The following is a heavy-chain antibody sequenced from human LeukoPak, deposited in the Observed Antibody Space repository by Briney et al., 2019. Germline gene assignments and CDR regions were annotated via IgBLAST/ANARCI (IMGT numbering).Heavy chain of an antibody. V-gene: IGHV4-59*01. CDR2: IYYSGST. CDR1: GGSISSYY. CDR3: ASYDFWSGYHD. J-gene: IGHJ4*02. D-gene: IGHD3-3*01. Sequence: PSETLSLTCTVSGGSISSYYWSWIRQPPGKGLEWIGYIYYSGSTNYNPSLKSRVTISVDTSKNQFSPKLSSVTAADTAVYYCASYDFWSGYHDWGQGTLVTVSS.